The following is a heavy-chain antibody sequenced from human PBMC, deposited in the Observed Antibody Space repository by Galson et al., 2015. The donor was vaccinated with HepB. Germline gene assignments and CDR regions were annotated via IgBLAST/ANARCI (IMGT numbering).Heavy chain of an antibody. V-gene: IGHV3-73*01. CDR2: IGSKANSYAT. CDR3: AKEKKRLVEAPLLRRTFDVYDL. D-gene: IGHD6-13*01. J-gene: IGHJ3*01. CDR1: GFTFSGSA. Sequence: SLRLSCAASGFTFSGSAMHWVRQASGRGLEWVGRIGSKANSYATAYAASVKGRFTISRDDSKNTAYMQMNSLRVEDTAVYYCAKEKKRLVEAPLLRRTFDVYDLWGQGTMVIVSS.